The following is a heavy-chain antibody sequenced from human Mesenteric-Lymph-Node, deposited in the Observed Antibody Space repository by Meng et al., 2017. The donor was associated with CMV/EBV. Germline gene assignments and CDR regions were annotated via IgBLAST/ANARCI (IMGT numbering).Heavy chain of an antibody. CDR2: KYYSGDS. CDR3: ARMLSRGWYGTFGSADY. D-gene: IGHD6-19*01. V-gene: IGHV4-59*01. J-gene: IGHJ4*02. CDR1: DGSISTYY. Sequence: SETLSFTCTVSDGSISTYYWSWIRQPPGKGLEWIGYKYYSGDSNSNPSLKSRVTISLDTSKNQFSLRLRSVTAADTAVYYCARMLSRGWYGTFGSADYWGQGTLVTVSS.